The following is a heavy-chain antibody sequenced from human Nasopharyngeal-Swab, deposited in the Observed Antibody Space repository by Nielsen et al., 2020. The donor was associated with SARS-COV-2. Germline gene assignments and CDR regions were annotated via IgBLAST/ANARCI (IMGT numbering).Heavy chain of an antibody. J-gene: IGHJ3*02. D-gene: IGHD3-22*01. Sequence: WIRQPPGKGLEWVSYISSSGSTIYYADSVKGRFTISRDNAKNSLYLQMNSLRAEDTAVYYCASETYYYEPCGASDIWGQGTMVTVSS. CDR3: ASETYYYEPCGASDI. CDR2: ISSSGSTI. V-gene: IGHV3-11*04.